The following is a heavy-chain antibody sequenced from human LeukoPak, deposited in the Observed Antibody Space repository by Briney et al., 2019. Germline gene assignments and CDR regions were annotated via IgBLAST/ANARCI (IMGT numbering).Heavy chain of an antibody. V-gene: IGHV3-11*01. Sequence: GGSLRLSCAASGFTFSDYYMSWIRQAPGKGLEWVSYISSSGSTIYYADSVKGRFTISRDNAKNSLYLQMSSLRAEDTAVYYCARTAMVAAVFDYWGQGTLVTVSS. J-gene: IGHJ4*02. CDR2: ISSSGSTI. CDR3: ARTAMVAAVFDY. CDR1: GFTFSDYY. D-gene: IGHD5-18*01.